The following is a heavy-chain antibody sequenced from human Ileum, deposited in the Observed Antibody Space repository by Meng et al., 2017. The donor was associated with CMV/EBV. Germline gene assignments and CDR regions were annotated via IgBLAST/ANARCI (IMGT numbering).Heavy chain of an antibody. CDR2: IDTNTGNP. CDR1: GYTFTSNN. Sequence: QVHLVQSGSELKKPGASVKVPCKTSGYTFTSNNIIWVRQAPGQGPEWMGWIDTNTGNPTYAQGFTGRFVFSLDTSVNTAYLEISSLKAEDTAVYYCARDGLSGRYFDYWGQGTLVTVSS. CDR3: ARDGLSGRYFDY. V-gene: IGHV7-4-1*02. J-gene: IGHJ4*02. D-gene: IGHD1-26*01.